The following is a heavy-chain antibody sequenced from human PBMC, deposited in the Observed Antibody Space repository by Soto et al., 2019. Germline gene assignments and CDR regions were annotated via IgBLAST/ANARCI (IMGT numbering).Heavy chain of an antibody. V-gene: IGHV1-46*01. J-gene: IGHJ6*02. CDR2: INPSGGDT. Sequence: QVQLVQSGAEVKKPGASVKVSCKASGYTFSSFYMHWVRQAPGRGLEWMGIINPSGGDTGNGKKSQGRVTMTRDTSTSTVYIEVSSLRPDDTAVYYCARGLNDYSTSSGRRSAHRGYYYGMDVWGQGTTVTVS. D-gene: IGHD4-4*01. CDR1: GYTFSSFY. CDR3: ARGLNDYSTSSGRRSAHRGYYYGMDV.